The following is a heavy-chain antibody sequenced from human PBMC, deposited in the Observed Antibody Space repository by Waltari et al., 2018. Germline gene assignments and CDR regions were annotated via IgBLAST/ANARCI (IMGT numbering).Heavy chain of an antibody. D-gene: IGHD4-17*01. CDR1: GFTFSSYA. V-gene: IGHV3-23*01. J-gene: IGHJ3*02. CDR2: ISGSGVST. CDR3: ANLDPDGDYGYAFDI. Sequence: EVQLLESGGGLVQPGGSLRLSCAASGFTFSSYAMSWVRQAPGKGLEWVSAISGSGVSTYYADSVKGRFTISRYNSKNTLYLQMNSLRAEDTAVYYCANLDPDGDYGYAFDIWGQGTMVTVSS.